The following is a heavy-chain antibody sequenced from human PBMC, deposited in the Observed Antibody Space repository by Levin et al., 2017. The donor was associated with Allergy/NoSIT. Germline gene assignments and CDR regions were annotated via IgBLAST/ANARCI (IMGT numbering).Heavy chain of an antibody. D-gene: IGHD2/OR15-2a*01. Sequence: GGSLRLSCAASGFIFNKNAMTWVRQAPGKGLEWVSTIHARGDSTFYSDSVKDRFTISRDNSKNTLYLQINNLRAEDTAVYYCVKLGPFDGNDESFHYWGQGSLVTVSS. CDR2: IHARGDST. CDR3: VKLGPFDGNDESFHY. J-gene: IGHJ4*02. V-gene: IGHV3-23*01. CDR1: GFIFNKNA.